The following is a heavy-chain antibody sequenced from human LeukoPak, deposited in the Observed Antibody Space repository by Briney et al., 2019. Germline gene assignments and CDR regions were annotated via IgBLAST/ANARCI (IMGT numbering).Heavy chain of an antibody. Sequence: ASVKVSCKASGYTFTSYGISWVRQAPGQGLEWMGWISAYNGNTNYAQELQGRVTMTTDTSTSTAYMELRSLRSDDTAVYYCARNSEYYYGSGSHWATSLRLYNWFDPWGQGTLVTVSS. D-gene: IGHD3-10*01. J-gene: IGHJ5*02. V-gene: IGHV1-18*01. CDR1: GYTFTSYG. CDR3: ARNSEYYYGSGSHWATSLRLYNWFDP. CDR2: ISAYNGNT.